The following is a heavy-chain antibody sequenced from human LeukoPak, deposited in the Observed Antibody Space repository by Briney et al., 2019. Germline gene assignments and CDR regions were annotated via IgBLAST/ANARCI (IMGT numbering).Heavy chain of an antibody. J-gene: IGHJ4*01. Sequence: ASVKVSCKASGYTFTGYYMHWVRKTPGQGLEWMGWINPNTGDTNYGRKFQGRVTMTRDTSINTAYMELRSLRSDDTAVYYCARSRRVGCGEYPDYWGQGTLVTVSS. D-gene: IGHD3-10*01. CDR2: INPNTGDT. CDR3: ARSRRVGCGEYPDY. V-gene: IGHV1-2*02. CDR1: GYTFTGYY.